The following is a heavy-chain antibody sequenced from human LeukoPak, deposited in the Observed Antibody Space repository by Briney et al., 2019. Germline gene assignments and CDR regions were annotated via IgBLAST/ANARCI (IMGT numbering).Heavy chain of an antibody. J-gene: IGHJ4*02. CDR3: ARMMLLWFGELSRGGFDY. D-gene: IGHD3-10*01. CDR1: GFTFSSYS. V-gene: IGHV3-21*01. Sequence: GGSLRLSFAASGFTFSSYSMNWVRQAPGKGLEWVSSISSSSSYIYYADSVKGRFTISRDNAKNSLYLQMNSLRAEDTAVYYCARMMLLWFGELSRGGFDYWGQGTLVTVSS. CDR2: ISSSSSYI.